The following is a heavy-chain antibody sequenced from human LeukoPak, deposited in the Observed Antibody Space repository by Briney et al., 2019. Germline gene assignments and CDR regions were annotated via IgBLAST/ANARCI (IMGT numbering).Heavy chain of an antibody. CDR2: IYPGDSDT. CDR3: ARITMVRGVITGAFDI. J-gene: IGHJ3*02. V-gene: IGHV5-51*01. D-gene: IGHD3-10*01. Sequence: GESLKISCKGSGYSFTSYWIGWVRQMPGKGLEWMGIIYPGDSDTRYSPSFQGQVTISADKSISTAYLQWSSLKASDTAMYYCARITMVRGVITGAFDIWGQGTMATVSS. CDR1: GYSFTSYW.